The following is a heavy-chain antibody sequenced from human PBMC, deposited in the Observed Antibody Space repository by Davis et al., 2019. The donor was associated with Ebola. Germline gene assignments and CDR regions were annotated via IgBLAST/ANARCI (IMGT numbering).Heavy chain of an antibody. J-gene: IGHJ4*02. CDR2: INPHSGGT. D-gene: IGHD3-10*01. V-gene: IGHV1-2*06. CDR1: GYTFTGYY. Sequence: ASVKVSCKASGYTFTGYYIHWVRQAPGQGLEWMGRINPHSGGTNYAQNFQGRVTMSRDTSISTAYMELSRLISDDTAVYYCARLSFGEVGFDYWGQGTLVTVSS. CDR3: ARLSFGEVGFDY.